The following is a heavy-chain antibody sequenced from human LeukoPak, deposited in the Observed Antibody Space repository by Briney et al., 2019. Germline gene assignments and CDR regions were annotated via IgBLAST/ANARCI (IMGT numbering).Heavy chain of an antibody. Sequence: PSETLSLTCAVYGGSFSGYYWSWIRQPPGKGLEWIGEINHSGSTNYNPSLKSRVTISVDTSKNQFSLNLSSVTAADTAVYYCARHDTAIVTDYWGQGTLVTVSS. CDR3: ARHDTAIVTDY. D-gene: IGHD5-18*01. CDR2: INHSGST. CDR1: GGSFSGYY. V-gene: IGHV4-34*01. J-gene: IGHJ4*02.